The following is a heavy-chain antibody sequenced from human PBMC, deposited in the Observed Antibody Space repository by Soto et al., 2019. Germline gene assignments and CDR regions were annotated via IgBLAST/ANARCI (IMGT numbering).Heavy chain of an antibody. V-gene: IGHV3-15*05. CDR3: TRDGGGRFYGGFDN. CDR2: SIGGGGPI. D-gene: IGHD1-26*01. CDR1: GLTFRNAW. J-gene: IGHJ4*02. Sequence: DVHLVESGGGLIGPGGSLRLSCAVSGLTFRNAWMNWVRQAPGQGLEWLGRSIGGGGPIEYAAPVKGRFTISRDNAKKTLYLEMKNLRADDTAVYYCTRDGGGRFYGGFDNWGQGTLVTVSS.